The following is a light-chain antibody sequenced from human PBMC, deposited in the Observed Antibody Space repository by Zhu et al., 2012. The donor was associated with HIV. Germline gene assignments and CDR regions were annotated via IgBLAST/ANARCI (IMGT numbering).Light chain of an antibody. V-gene: IGKV3-20*01. CDR2: GAS. CDR3: HQYDNSWT. CDR1: QSVSSNY. Sequence: EVVLTQSPDTLSLSLGDRATLACRASQSVSSNYLIWYQQKPGQAPRPLIYGASDRASGVPDRFSGSGSGTDFTLSISRLEPEDFAVYYCHQYDNSWTFGQGTKVEIK. J-gene: IGKJ1*01.